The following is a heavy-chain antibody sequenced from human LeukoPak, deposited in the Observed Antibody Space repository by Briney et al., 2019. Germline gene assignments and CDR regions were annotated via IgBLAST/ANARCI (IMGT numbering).Heavy chain of an antibody. V-gene: IGHV3-30*18. CDR3: AKESGPVDFDY. D-gene: IGHD5-12*01. CDR1: GFTLSSYG. Sequence: PGGSLRLSCAASGFTLSSYGIDWVRQAPGKGLEWAAFISYDGSNKYYADSVKGRFTISRDNSKNTLYLQMNSQRAEDTAVYYCAKESGPVDFDYWGQGTLVTVSS. J-gene: IGHJ4*02. CDR2: ISYDGSNK.